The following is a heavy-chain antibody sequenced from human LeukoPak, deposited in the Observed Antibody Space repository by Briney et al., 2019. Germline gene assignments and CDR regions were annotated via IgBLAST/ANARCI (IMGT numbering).Heavy chain of an antibody. J-gene: IGHJ4*02. CDR1: GFTFSGSV. CDR2: IRSKANNYAT. Sequence: PGGSLRLSCAASGFTFSGSVMHWVRQASGKGLEWVGRIRSKANNYATAYAASVKGRFTISRDNAKNSLYLQMNSLGAEDTAVYYCARCYLVDYWGQGTLVTVSS. D-gene: IGHD2-15*01. V-gene: IGHV3-73*01. CDR3: ARCYLVDY.